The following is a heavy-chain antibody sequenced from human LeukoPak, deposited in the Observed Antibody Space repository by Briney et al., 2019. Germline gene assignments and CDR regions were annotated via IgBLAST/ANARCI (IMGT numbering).Heavy chain of an antibody. J-gene: IGHJ3*02. V-gene: IGHV4-31*03. CDR2: IYYSGST. D-gene: IGHD6-13*01. Sequence: SETLSLTCTVSGGSISSGGYYWSWIRQHPGKGLEWIGYIYYSGSTYYNPSLKSRVTISVDTSKNQFSLKLSSVTAADTAVYYCAREGLIAAAGLDALDIWGQGTMVTVSS. CDR3: AREGLIAAAGLDALDI. CDR1: GGSISSGGYY.